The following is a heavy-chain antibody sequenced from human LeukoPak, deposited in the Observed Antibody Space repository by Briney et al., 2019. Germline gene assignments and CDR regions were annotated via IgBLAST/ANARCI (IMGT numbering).Heavy chain of an antibody. CDR2: FSPSGSDT. CDR3: ARARIKGFRVQGVGPCDL. D-gene: IGHD1-14*01. CDR1: DFHLRHYI. Sequence: GGSLRLSCEAPDFHLRHYILNRFRLYPGKGPELVSSFSPSGSDTYYTDAVRGRFTISRDRATNSLLLQMSSLRVEDTALYYCARARIKGFRVQGVGPCDLWGPGTMVSVSS. V-gene: IGHV3-21*06. J-gene: IGHJ3*01.